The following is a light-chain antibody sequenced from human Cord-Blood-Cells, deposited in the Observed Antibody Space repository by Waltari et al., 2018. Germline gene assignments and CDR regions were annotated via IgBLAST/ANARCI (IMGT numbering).Light chain of an antibody. CDR1: QSVSSSY. J-gene: IGKJ2*01. CDR3: QQYGSSPYT. Sequence: EIVLTQSPGTLSLSPGERATLSCRASQSVSSSYLAWYQQKPGQAPGLLIYGASSRSTGIPDRFSGSWSGTDFTLTISRLEPEDFAVYYCQQYGSSPYTFGQGTKLEIK. V-gene: IGKV3-20*01. CDR2: GAS.